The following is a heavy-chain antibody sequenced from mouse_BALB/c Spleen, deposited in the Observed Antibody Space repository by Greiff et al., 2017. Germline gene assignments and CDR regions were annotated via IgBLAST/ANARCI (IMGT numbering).Heavy chain of an antibody. V-gene: IGHV1-9*01. D-gene: IGHD1-1*01. J-gene: IGHJ2*01. CDR3: ARANYYGSTHPFDY. CDR1: GYTFSSYW. CDR2: ILPGSGST. Sequence: QVQLQQSGAELMKPGASVKISCKATGYTFSSYWIEWVKQRPGHGLEWIGEILPGSGSTNYNEKFKGKATFTADTSSNTAYMQLSSLTSEDSAVYYGARANYYGSTHPFDYWGQGTTLTVSS.